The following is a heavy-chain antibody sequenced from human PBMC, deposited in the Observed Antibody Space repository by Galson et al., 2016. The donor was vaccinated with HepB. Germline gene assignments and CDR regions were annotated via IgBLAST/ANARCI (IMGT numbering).Heavy chain of an antibody. V-gene: IGHV3-74*01. CDR1: GFTFSSYW. D-gene: IGHD6-13*01. J-gene: IGHJ4*02. CDR3: ARAAPGIAAAGDY. Sequence: SLRLSCAASGFTFSSYWMHWVRQAPGKGLVWVSRINSDGSSTSYADSVKGRFTISRDNAKNTLYLQMNSLRAEDTAVYYCARAAPGIAAAGDYWGQGILVTVSS. CDR2: INSDGSST.